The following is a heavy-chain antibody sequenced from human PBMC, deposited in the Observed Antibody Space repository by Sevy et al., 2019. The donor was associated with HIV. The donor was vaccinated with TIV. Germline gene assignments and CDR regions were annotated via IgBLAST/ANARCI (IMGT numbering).Heavy chain of an antibody. J-gene: IGHJ4*02. Sequence: GGSLRLSCAASGFTFSSYAMSWVRQAPGKGLEWVSAISGSGGSTYYADSVKGRFTISRDNSKNTLYLQMNSLRAEDTAVYYCAKEKVPYYYDSSGYYDYWGQGTLVTVSS. V-gene: IGHV3-23*01. CDR2: ISGSGGST. CDR1: GFTFSSYA. CDR3: AKEKVPYYYDSSGYYDY. D-gene: IGHD3-22*01.